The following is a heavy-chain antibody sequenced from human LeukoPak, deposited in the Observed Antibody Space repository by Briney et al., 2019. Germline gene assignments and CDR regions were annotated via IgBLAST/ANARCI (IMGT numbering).Heavy chain of an antibody. Sequence: GGAPRLSRAAPGFTFSNHAMDWGRQIPGEGLEYVLAISTNGGGTYYANSVKGRFTISRDNSKNTLYLQMGSLRAEDMAVYYCARYCSGVSCYSGYDYWGQGTLVTVSS. D-gene: IGHD2-15*01. V-gene: IGHV3-64*01. CDR1: GFTFSNHA. CDR3: ARYCSGVSCYSGYDY. J-gene: IGHJ4*02. CDR2: ISTNGGGT.